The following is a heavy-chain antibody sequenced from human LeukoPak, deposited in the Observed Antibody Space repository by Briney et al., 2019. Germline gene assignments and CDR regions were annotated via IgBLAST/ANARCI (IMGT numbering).Heavy chain of an antibody. CDR2: INPSSGDT. V-gene: IGHV1-2*06. D-gene: IGHD2-8*01. CDR3: ARSAEHCNNGVCFTDYYMDV. Sequence: ASVKVSCKASGYTFSGSYIHWVRQAPGQGLEWLGRINPSSGDTNYAQNLHGRVTMTRDTSITTAYMELNSLTSDDTAVYFCARSAEHCNNGVCFTDYYMDVWGKGTTVTVSS. J-gene: IGHJ6*03. CDR1: GYTFSGSY.